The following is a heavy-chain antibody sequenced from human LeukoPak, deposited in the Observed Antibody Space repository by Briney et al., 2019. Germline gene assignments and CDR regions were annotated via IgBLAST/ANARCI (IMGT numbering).Heavy chain of an antibody. CDR2: ISAYNGNT. Sequence: ASVKVSCKASGYTFTSYGISWVRQAPGQGLEWMGWISAYNGNTNYAQKLQGRVTMTTDTSTSTAYMELRSLRSDDTAVYYCARDQQYSSGWQTYYYYGMDVWGQGTTVTVSS. CDR3: ARDQQYSSGWQTYYYYGMDV. J-gene: IGHJ6*02. CDR1: GYTFTSYG. V-gene: IGHV1-18*01. D-gene: IGHD6-19*01.